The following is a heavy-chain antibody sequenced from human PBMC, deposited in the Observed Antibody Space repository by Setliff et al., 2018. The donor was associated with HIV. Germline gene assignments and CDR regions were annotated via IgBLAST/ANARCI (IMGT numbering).Heavy chain of an antibody. CDR2: IYHNGNT. Sequence: SETLSLTCDVSGFSITSGYYWGWSRQPPGKGLNWIANIYHNGNTNYSPSLKSRVTIPVDTSKNQLSLRMSSVTAADTAVYYCARQVEGSGFDIWGQGTMVTVSS. CDR3: ARQVEGSGFDI. V-gene: IGHV4-38-2*01. CDR1: GFSITSGYY. J-gene: IGHJ3*02.